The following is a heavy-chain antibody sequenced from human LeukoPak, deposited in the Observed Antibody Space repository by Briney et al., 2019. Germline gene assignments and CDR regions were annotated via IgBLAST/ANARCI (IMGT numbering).Heavy chain of an antibody. CDR2: ISSSSSYI. Sequence: PGGSLRLSCVASGFTFSTYSMNWVRQAPGKGLEWVSSISSSSSYIYYADSLKGRFTISRDNAKNSLYLQMNSLRAEDTAVYYCASSPEYSSSWYYFDYWGQGTLITVSA. J-gene: IGHJ4*02. V-gene: IGHV3-21*01. D-gene: IGHD6-13*01. CDR3: ASSPEYSSSWYYFDY. CDR1: GFTFSTYS.